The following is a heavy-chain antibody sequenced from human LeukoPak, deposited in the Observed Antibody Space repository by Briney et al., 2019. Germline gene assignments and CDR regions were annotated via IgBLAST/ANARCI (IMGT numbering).Heavy chain of an antibody. D-gene: IGHD3-16*01. J-gene: IGHJ6*02. CDR1: GFTFSSYA. CDR3: ARHGPRYDRVWRRFGDV. CDR2: ISYDGSNK. V-gene: IGHV3-30*04. Sequence: GGSLRLSCAASGFTFSSYAMYWVRQAPGKGLEWVAVISYDGSNKYYADSVKGRFTISRDNSKNTLYLQMNSLRAEDTAVYYCARHGPRYDRVWRRFGDVWGQGTTVTVSS.